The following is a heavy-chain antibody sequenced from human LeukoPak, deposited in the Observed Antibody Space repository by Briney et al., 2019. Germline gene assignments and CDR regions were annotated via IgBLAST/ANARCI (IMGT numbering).Heavy chain of an antibody. Sequence: GGSLRLSCAASGFAFNTYWMHWVRQVPGKGLVWVSSLSPDGTDTHYAGYVKGRITISRDNAKNTLFLQMNSLRAEDTAVYYCAKDRTYSSGWYAAFDIWGQGTMVTVSS. CDR2: LSPDGTDT. CDR3: AKDRTYSSGWYAAFDI. V-gene: IGHV3-74*01. J-gene: IGHJ3*02. CDR1: GFAFNTYW. D-gene: IGHD6-19*01.